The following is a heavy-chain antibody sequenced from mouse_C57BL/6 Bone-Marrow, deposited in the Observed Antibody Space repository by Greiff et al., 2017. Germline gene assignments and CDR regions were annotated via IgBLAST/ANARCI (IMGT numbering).Heavy chain of an antibody. Sequence: EVQLQQSGPELVKPGASVKISCKASGYTFTDYYMNWVKQSHGKSLEWIGDINPNNGGTSYNQKFKGKATLTVDKSSSTAYMELRSLTSEDSAVYYCATEYDHYFDYWGQGTTLTVSS. CDR1: GYTFTDYY. V-gene: IGHV1-26*01. J-gene: IGHJ2*01. CDR2: INPNNGGT. CDR3: ATEYDHYFDY. D-gene: IGHD2-14*01.